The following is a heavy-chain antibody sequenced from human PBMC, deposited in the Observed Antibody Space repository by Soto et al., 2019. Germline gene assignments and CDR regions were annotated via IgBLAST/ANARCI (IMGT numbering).Heavy chain of an antibody. CDR2: IYYSGST. CDR3: ARSAVAITSVGYFDY. V-gene: IGHV4-28*01. CDR1: GYSISSSNW. Sequence: SETLSLTCAVSGYSISSSNWWGWIRQPPGKGLEWIGYIYYSGSTYYNPSLKSRVTMSVDTSKNQFSLKLSSVTAVDTAVYYCARSAVAITSVGYFDYWGQGTLVTV. D-gene: IGHD3-22*01. J-gene: IGHJ4*02.